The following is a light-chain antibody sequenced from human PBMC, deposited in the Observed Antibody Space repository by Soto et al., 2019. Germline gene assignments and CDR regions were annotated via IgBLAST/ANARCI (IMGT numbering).Light chain of an antibody. V-gene: IGLV1-44*01. CDR1: SSNIGTYT. J-gene: IGLJ2*01. CDR3: AAWDASLNGVI. CDR2: SNN. Sequence: QSVLTQPPSASGTPGQRVTISCSGSSSNIGTYTVNWYQQVPGTAPKLLIYSNNQRPSGVPDRFSGSKTGTSASLAISGLQSEDEADYYCAAWDASLNGVIFGGGTKLTVL.